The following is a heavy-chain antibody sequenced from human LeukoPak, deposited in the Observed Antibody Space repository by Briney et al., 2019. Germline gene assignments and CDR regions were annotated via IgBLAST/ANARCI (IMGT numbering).Heavy chain of an antibody. D-gene: IGHD5-12*01. CDR2: IIPIFGTA. CDR3: AGGSGYDPNYYYYYMDV. CDR1: GGTFSSYA. V-gene: IGHV1-69*05. J-gene: IGHJ6*03. Sequence: GASVKVSCKASGGTFSSYAISWVRQAPGQGLEWMGGIIPIFGTANYAQKFQGRVTITTDESTSTAYMELSSPRSEDTAVYYCAGGSGYDPNYYYYYMDVWGKGTTVTVSS.